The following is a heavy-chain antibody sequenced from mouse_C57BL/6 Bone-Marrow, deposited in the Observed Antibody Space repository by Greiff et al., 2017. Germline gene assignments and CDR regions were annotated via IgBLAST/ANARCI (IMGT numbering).Heavy chain of an antibody. CDR1: GFTFSDYY. CDR2: ISNGGGST. V-gene: IGHV5-12*01. CDR3: GRQTVVARYAMDY. D-gene: IGHD1-1*01. J-gene: IGHJ4*01. Sequence: EVQLVESGGGLVQPGGSLKLSCAASGFTFSDYYMYWVRQTPEKRLEWVAYISNGGGSTYYPDTVKGRFTISRDKAKNTLYLQVSRLKSEDTAMYYCGRQTVVARYAMDYWGQGTSVTVSP.